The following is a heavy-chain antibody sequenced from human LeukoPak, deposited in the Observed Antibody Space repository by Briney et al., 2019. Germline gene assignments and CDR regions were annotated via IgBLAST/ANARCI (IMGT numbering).Heavy chain of an antibody. CDR1: GFTFSSYW. J-gene: IGHJ3*02. V-gene: IGHV3-74*01. CDR3: ASSYYYGPSHAFDI. CDR2: INIDGSST. Sequence: GSLRLSCAASGFTFSSYWMHWVRQAPGEGLVWVSRINIDGSSTTYADSVKGRFTISRDNSKNTPYLQMNSLRAEDTAVYYCASSYYYGPSHAFDIWGQGTMVTVSS. D-gene: IGHD3-10*01.